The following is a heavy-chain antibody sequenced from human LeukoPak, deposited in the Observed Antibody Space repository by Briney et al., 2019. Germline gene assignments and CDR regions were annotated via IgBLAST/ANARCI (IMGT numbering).Heavy chain of an antibody. CDR2: ISSSGSTK. D-gene: IGHD2/OR15-2a*01. J-gene: IGHJ4*02. V-gene: IGHV3-48*01. CDR1: GITFSSYS. Sequence: SGGSLRLSCGASGITFSSYSMNWVRQAPGKGLEWVSYISSSGSTKYYVDSVKGRFTISRDNARNSLYLQMNSLRAEDTAVYFCARGGLSIMGYWGQGTLVTVSS. CDR3: ARGGLSIMGY.